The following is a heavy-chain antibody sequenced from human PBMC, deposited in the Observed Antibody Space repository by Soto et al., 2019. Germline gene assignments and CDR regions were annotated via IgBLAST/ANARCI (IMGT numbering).Heavy chain of an antibody. J-gene: IGHJ4*02. CDR1: GFTFSSYG. CDR2: ISYDGSNK. D-gene: IGHD2-15*01. V-gene: IGHV3-30*18. Sequence: QVQLVESGGGVVQPGRSLRLSCAASGFTFSSYGMHWVRQAPGKGLEWVAVISYDGSNKYYADSVKGRFTISRDNSKNTLYLKMNSLRAEDTAVYYCAKADCSGGSCYSHYFDYWGQGTLVTVSS. CDR3: AKADCSGGSCYSHYFDY.